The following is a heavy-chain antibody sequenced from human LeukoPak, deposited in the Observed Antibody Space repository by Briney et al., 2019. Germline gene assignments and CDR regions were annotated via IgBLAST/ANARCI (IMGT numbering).Heavy chain of an antibody. J-gene: IGHJ5*02. CDR2: INSSGGST. V-gene: IGHV1-46*01. Sequence: ASVKVSCKASGYTFTSYYMHWVRQAPGQGLEWMGIINSSGGSTSYAQKFQARVTKTRDTSTSTVYMELSSLRSEDTAVYYCARGGTVAANWFDPWGQGTLVTVSS. CDR3: ARGGTVAANWFDP. CDR1: GYTFTSYY. D-gene: IGHD2-15*01.